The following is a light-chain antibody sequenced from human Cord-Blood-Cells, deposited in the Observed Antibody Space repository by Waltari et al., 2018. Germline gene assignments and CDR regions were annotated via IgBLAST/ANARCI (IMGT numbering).Light chain of an antibody. CDR1: QSVSSY. V-gene: IGKV3-11*01. CDR2: DAS. CDR3: QQRSNWPWT. J-gene: IGKJ1*01. Sequence: EIVLTQSPATLSLSPGERATLSCRASQSVSSYLSWYQQKTGQAPRLLIYDASNRANGSPASFSGRWSGTDFTLTISSLEPEDFAVYYCQQRSNWPWTFGQGTKVEIK.